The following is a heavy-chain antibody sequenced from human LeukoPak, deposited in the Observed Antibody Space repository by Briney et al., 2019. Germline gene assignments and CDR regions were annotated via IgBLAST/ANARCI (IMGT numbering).Heavy chain of an antibody. J-gene: IGHJ4*02. CDR1: GFTFNNYA. CDR3: AKDPLSYYDSSGYRYFDY. Sequence: GGSLRLSCAASGFTFNNYAMNWVRQAPGKGLEWVSGISGSGGSTYYADSVKGRFTISRDNSKNTLYLQMNRLRAEDTAVYFCAKDPLSYYDSSGYRYFDYWGRGTLVTVSS. V-gene: IGHV3-23*01. CDR2: ISGSGGST. D-gene: IGHD3-22*01.